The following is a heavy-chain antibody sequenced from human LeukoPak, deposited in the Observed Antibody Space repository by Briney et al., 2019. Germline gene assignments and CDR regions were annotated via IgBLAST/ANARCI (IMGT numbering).Heavy chain of an antibody. CDR1: GFTFSSHA. CDR2: ISGSGGST. D-gene: IGHD1-26*01. J-gene: IGHJ5*02. CDR3: AKDSLIVGATTLWFDP. Sequence: GGSLRLSCAASGFTFSSHAMSWVRQTPGKGLEWVSAISGSGGSTYYADSVKGRFTISRDNSKNTLYLQMNSLRAEDTAVYYCAKDSLIVGATTLWFDPWGQGTLVTVSS. V-gene: IGHV3-23*01.